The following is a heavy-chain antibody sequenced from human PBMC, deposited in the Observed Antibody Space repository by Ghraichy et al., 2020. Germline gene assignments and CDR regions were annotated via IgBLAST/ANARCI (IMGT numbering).Heavy chain of an antibody. V-gene: IGHV4-59*01. D-gene: IGHD1-7*01. J-gene: IGHJ5*02. CDR3: ARHSNRNYGIGYFDP. CDR2: IYYGGST. Sequence: SETLSLTCTASGGSISGYYWTWIRQPPGKRLEWIGYIYYGGSTNYNPSLKSRVTISVDTSKNQFSLNLNFVTAADTAVYYWARHSNRNYGIGYFDPWGQGTLVTVSS. CDR1: GGSISGYY.